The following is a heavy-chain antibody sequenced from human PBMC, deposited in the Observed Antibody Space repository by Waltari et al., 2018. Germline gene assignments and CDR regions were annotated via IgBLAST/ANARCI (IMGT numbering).Heavy chain of an antibody. CDR3: ARGGRDYIWGSYRFFDY. J-gene: IGHJ4*02. D-gene: IGHD3-16*02. V-gene: IGHV1-8*03. Sequence: QVQLVQSGAEVKKPGSSVKVSCKASGGTFTSYDINWVRQATGQGLEWLGWMNPNSGNTGDAQKYQGRVTITRNTSISTAYMERSSLRSEDTAVYYCARGGRDYIWGSYRFFDYWGQGTLVTVSS. CDR1: GGTFTSYD. CDR2: MNPNSGNT.